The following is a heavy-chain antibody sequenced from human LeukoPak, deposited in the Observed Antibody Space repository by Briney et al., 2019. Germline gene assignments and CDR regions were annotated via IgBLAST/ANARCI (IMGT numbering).Heavy chain of an antibody. D-gene: IGHD7-27*01. J-gene: IGHJ4*02. Sequence: GGSLRLSCAASGFTFTSYAMSWVRQAPGKGLEWVAAASGSGGSTFYADSVKGRFTISRDNSKNTLYLQMNSLRAEDTAVYYCAKDRDLTGDRKPGYSDCWGLGTLVTVSS. V-gene: IGHV3-23*01. CDR1: GFTFTSYA. CDR3: AKDRDLTGDRKPGYSDC. CDR2: ASGSGGST.